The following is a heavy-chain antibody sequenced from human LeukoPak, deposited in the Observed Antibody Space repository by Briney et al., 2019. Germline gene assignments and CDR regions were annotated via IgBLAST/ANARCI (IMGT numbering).Heavy chain of an antibody. J-gene: IGHJ6*03. CDR1: GGTFSSHA. CDR3: ARGGVPGITIFGLVTSPYYYYYMDV. CDR2: IIPIFGTA. V-gene: IGHV1-69*05. D-gene: IGHD3-3*01. Sequence: SVKVSCKASGGTFSSHAISWVRQAPGQGLEWMGGIIPIFGTANYAQKFQGRVTITTDESTSTAYMELSSLRSEDTAVYYCARGGVPGITIFGLVTSPYYYYYMDVWGKGTTVTVSS.